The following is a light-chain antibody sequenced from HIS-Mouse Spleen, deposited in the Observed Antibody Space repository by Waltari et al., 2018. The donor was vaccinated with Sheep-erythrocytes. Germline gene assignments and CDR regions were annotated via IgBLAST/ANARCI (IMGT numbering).Light chain of an antibody. Sequence: QSALTQPRSVSGSPGPSVTISCTGTSSDVGGYNYVSWYQQHPGKAPKLMIYDVSKRPAGVTDRFSGSKSGNTASLTISGLQAEDEADYYCCSYAGSYNHVFATGTKVTGL. CDR3: CSYAGSYNHV. CDR2: DVS. CDR1: SSDVGGYNY. V-gene: IGLV2-11*01. J-gene: IGLJ1*01.